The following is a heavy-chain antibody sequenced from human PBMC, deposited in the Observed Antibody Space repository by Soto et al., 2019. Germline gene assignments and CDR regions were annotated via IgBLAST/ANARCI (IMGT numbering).Heavy chain of an antibody. CDR3: AVIRDYGMDV. D-gene: IGHD4-17*01. J-gene: IGHJ6*02. V-gene: IGHV4-39*01. CDR1: GGSISSSSYY. CDR2: IYYSGST. Sequence: SETLSLTCTVSGGSISSSSYYWGWIRQPPGKGLEWIGSIYYSGSTYYNPSLKSRVTISVDTSKNQFSLKLSSVTAADTAVYYCAVIRDYGMDVWGQGTTVTV.